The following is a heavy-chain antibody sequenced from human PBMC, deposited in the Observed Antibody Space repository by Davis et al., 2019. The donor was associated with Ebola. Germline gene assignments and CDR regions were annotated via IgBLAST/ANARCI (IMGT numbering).Heavy chain of an antibody. Sequence: ASVKVSCKASGYIFTSYAIHWVRQAPGQRLEWMGWINAGNGDTKYSQKFRGRVTITADESTSTAYMELSSLRSEDTAVYYCICGDQLTGGLYYYYGMDVWGQGTTVTVSS. V-gene: IGHV1-3*01. J-gene: IGHJ6*02. CDR3: ICGDQLTGGLYYYYGMDV. CDR2: INAGNGDT. D-gene: IGHD2-21*01. CDR1: GYIFTSYA.